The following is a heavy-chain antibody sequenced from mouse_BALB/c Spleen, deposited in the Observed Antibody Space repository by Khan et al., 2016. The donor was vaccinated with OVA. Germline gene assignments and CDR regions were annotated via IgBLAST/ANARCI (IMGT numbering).Heavy chain of an antibody. CDR1: GYTFTDYA. V-gene: IGHV1S137*01. CDR2: ISNYNGNT. D-gene: IGHD1-2*01. J-gene: IGHJ3*01. Sequence: QVQLQQSGPELVRPGVSVKISCKGSGYTFTDYAVHWVKQSHAKSLEWIGVISNYNGNTNYNRKFKGKATMTVDKSSSTAYMELARLTSEDSAIYYCARSATLTSSWFAYWGQGTLVTVSA. CDR3: ARSATLTSSWFAY.